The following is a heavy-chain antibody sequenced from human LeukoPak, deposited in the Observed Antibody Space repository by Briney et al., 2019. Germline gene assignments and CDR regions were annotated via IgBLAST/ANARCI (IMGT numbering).Heavy chain of an antibody. CDR2: ISAYNGNT. J-gene: IGHJ4*02. V-gene: IGHV1-18*01. CDR1: GYTFTCYG. CDR3: ARAPEALLCFRELLFDY. Sequence: ASVKVSCKASGYTFTCYGISWVRQAPGQGLEWMGWISAYNGNTNYAQKLQGRVTMTTDTSTSTAYMELRSLRSDDTAVYYCARAPEALLCFRELLFDYWGQGTLVTVSS. D-gene: IGHD3-10*01.